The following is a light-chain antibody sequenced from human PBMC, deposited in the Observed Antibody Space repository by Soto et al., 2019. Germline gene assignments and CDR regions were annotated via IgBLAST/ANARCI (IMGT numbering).Light chain of an antibody. V-gene: IGKV3-15*01. Sequence: EIVMTQSPATLSVSPGERASLSCRASQSVSSNLAWYQQKPGQAPRLLIHGASTRATGIPGRFSGSGSGTDFTLTISRLEPEDFAVYYCQQRRNWPLTFGGGTKVDIK. J-gene: IGKJ4*01. CDR2: GAS. CDR3: QQRRNWPLT. CDR1: QSVSSN.